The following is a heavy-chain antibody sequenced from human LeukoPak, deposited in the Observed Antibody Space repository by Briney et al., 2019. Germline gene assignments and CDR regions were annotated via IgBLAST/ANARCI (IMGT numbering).Heavy chain of an antibody. D-gene: IGHD6-19*01. V-gene: IGHV5-10-1*01. CDR3: AGAGIAVAGNAEYFQH. CDR1: GYSFTSYW. Sequence: GESLKIFCKGSGYSFTSYWISWVRQMPGKGLEWMGRIDPSDSYTNYSPSFQGHVTISADKSISTAYLQWSSLKASDTAMYYCAGAGIAVAGNAEYFQHWGQGTLVTVSS. J-gene: IGHJ1*01. CDR2: IDPSDSYT.